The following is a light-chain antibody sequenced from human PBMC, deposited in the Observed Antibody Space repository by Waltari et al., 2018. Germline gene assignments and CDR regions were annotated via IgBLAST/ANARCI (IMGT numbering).Light chain of an antibody. J-gene: IGLJ3*02. Sequence: QSALTQPSSVSGSPGQSITISCPGTSSDVGIYNLVSWYQQYPGKAPKLMIYEGSKRPSGVSNRFSGSKSGNTASLTISGLQAEDEADYYCCSYAGSTIWVFGGGTKVTVL. CDR3: CSYAGSTIWV. CDR2: EGS. CDR1: SSDVGIYNL. V-gene: IGLV2-23*01.